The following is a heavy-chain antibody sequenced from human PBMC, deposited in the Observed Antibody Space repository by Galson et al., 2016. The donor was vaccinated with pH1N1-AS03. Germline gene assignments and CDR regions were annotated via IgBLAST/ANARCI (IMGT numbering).Heavy chain of an antibody. CDR3: ARDRPYCSGGSCYDDGYDP. Sequence: LSLTCVVSGDSIRSGDYSWSWIRPPPGKGLESICYIYESGRTYFSPSLKSRVTISIDRSKKQFSLELKSVTAADTAVYYCARDRPYCSGGSCYDDGYDPWGQGILITVSS. D-gene: IGHD2-15*01. J-gene: IGHJ5*02. CDR2: IYESGRT. CDR1: GDSIRSGDYS. V-gene: IGHV4-30-2*01.